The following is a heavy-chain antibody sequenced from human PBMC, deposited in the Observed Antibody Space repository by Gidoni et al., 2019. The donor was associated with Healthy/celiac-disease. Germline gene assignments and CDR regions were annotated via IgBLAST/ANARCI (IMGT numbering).Heavy chain of an antibody. CDR3: ARIRLYDSSGSVDFTRPLDYWIDY. J-gene: IGHJ4*02. CDR1: GFSLSTSGMC. Sequence: QVTLRESGPALVKPTQTLTLTCTFSGFSLSTSGMCVSWIRQPPGKALEWLARIDWDDDKYYSTSLKTRLTISKDTSKNQVVLTMTNMDPVDTATYYCARIRLYDSSGSVDFTRPLDYWIDYWGQGTLVTVSS. D-gene: IGHD3-22*01. CDR2: IDWDDDK. V-gene: IGHV2-70*15.